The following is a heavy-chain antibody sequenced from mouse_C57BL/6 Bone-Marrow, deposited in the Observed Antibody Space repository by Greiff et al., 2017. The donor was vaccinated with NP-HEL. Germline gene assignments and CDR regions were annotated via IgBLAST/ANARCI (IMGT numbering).Heavy chain of an antibody. D-gene: IGHD1-1*01. Sequence: VQLQQSVAELVRPGASVKLSCTASGFNIKNTYMHWVKQRPEQGLEWIGRIDPANGNTKYAPKFQGKATITADTSSNTAYLQLSSLTSEDTAIYYCARPYYYYGSTRGDYFDYWGQGTTLTVSS. CDR3: ARPYYYYGSTRGDYFDY. J-gene: IGHJ2*01. CDR2: IDPANGNT. CDR1: GFNIKNTY. V-gene: IGHV14-3*01.